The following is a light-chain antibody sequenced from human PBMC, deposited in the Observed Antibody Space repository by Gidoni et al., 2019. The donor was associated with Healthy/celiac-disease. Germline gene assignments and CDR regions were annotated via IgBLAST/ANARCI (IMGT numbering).Light chain of an antibody. CDR3: QQSYSTLWT. V-gene: IGKV1-39*01. CDR2: AAS. CDR1: QSIRSY. Sequence: DIQMTQSPSSLSASVGDRVTITCRASQSIRSYLNWYQQKPGKAPKLLIYAASRLQSGVPSRFSGSGSGTDFTLTISSLQPEDFATYYCQQSYSTLWTFGQGTKVEIK. J-gene: IGKJ1*01.